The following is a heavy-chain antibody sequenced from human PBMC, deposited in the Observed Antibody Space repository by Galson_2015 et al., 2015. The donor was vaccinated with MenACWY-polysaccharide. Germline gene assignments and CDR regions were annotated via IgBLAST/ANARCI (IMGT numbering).Heavy chain of an antibody. Sequence: SETLSLTCTVSGGSISSGGYYWSWIRQHPGKGLEWIGYIYNSGSTNYNPSLESRVTISVDTSKNQFSLNLSSVTAADTAVYYCARHWKGSDWYERDYYYYYYMDVWGKGTTVTVSS. CDR2: IYNSGST. D-gene: IGHD6-19*01. J-gene: IGHJ6*03. CDR3: ARHWKGSDWYERDYYYYYYMDV. V-gene: IGHV4-61*08. CDR1: GGSISSGGYY.